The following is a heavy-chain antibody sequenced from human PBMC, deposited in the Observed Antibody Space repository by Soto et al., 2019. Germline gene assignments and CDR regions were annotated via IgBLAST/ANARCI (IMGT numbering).Heavy chain of an antibody. CDR1: GFTFSGSA. J-gene: IGHJ6*02. CDR3: TRLPAGGYYYGMDV. V-gene: IGHV3-73*02. Sequence: EVQLVESGGGLVQPGGSLKLSCAASGFTFSGSAMHWVRQASGKGLEWVGRIRSKANSYATAYAASVKGRFTISRDDSKNTAYLQLNSLKTEDTAVYYCTRLPAGGYYYGMDVWGLGTTVTVSS. CDR2: IRSKANSYAT. D-gene: IGHD1-1*01.